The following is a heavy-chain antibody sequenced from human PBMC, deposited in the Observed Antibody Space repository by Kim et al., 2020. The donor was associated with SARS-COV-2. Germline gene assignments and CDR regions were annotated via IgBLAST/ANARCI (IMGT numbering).Heavy chain of an antibody. V-gene: IGHV3-74*01. D-gene: IGHD4-4*01. Sequence: GGSLRLSCAASAFTFSSYWMHWVRQVPGKGPVWVSRINSDGSSTTYADSVKGRFTISRDNAKNTLYLQMNSLRAEDTAVYYCASGISIAMTTAHLYWGQGALVAVS. J-gene: IGHJ4*02. CDR1: AFTFSSYW. CDR3: ASGISIAMTTAHLY. CDR2: INSDGSST.